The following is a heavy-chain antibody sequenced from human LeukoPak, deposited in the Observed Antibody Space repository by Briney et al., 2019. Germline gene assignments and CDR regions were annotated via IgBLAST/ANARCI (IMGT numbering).Heavy chain of an antibody. D-gene: IGHD1-26*01. Sequence: ASVKVSCKASGYTFTSYGIIWVRQAPGQGLEWMGWISAYNGNTDYAQNLQGRVTITTDTSTSTAYMELRSLRSDDTAVYYCARDRDSGSYNAVDYWGQGTLVTVFS. CDR1: GYTFTSYG. V-gene: IGHV1-18*01. J-gene: IGHJ4*02. CDR2: ISAYNGNT. CDR3: ARDRDSGSYNAVDY.